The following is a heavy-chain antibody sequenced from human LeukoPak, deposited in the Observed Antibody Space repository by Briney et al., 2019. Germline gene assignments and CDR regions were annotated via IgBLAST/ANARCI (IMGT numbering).Heavy chain of an antibody. J-gene: IGHJ4*02. D-gene: IGHD1-1*01. CDR1: GFTFSNYA. CDR3: GKDWKVDY. Sequence: GGSLRLSCAASGFTFSNYAMTWVRQAPGKGLEWVSAIGDNGGDTKYADSVKGRFTISRDNSKNTLYLQMNSLRVEDTAIYYCGKDWKVDYWGQGTLVTVSS. CDR2: IGDNGGDT. V-gene: IGHV3-23*01.